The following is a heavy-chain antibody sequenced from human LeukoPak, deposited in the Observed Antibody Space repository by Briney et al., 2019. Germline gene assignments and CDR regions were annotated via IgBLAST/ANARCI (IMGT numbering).Heavy chain of an antibody. Sequence: SETLSLTCAVYGGSFSGYYWSWIRQPPGKGLEWIGYIYYSGSTYYNPSLKSRVTISVDTSKNQFSLKLSSVTAADTAVYYCAREQGTYYDAFDIWGQGTMVTVSS. V-gene: IGHV4-30-4*08. CDR2: IYYSGST. CDR1: GGSFSGYY. J-gene: IGHJ3*02. D-gene: IGHD3-10*01. CDR3: AREQGTYYDAFDI.